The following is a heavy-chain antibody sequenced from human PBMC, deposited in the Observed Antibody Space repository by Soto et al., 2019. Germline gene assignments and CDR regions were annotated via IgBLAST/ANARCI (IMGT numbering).Heavy chain of an antibody. Sequence: VAVISYDGSNKYYADSVKGRFTISRDNSKNTLYLQMNSLRAEDTAVYYCASGYDLDYYYYGMDVWGQGTTVTVSS. V-gene: IGHV3-30*03. D-gene: IGHD5-12*01. CDR2: ISYDGSNK. J-gene: IGHJ6*02. CDR3: ASGYDLDYYYYGMDV.